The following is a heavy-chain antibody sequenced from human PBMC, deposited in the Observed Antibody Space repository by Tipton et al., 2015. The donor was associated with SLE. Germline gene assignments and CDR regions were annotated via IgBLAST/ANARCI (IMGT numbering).Heavy chain of an antibody. Sequence: SLRLSCAASRFTFSSYWMHWVRQAPGKGLEWISSITGSSTYMYDADSVKGRFTISRDNAKNSLYLQMNSLRAEDMALYYCAKGRSWYYFDYWGQGTLVTVSS. V-gene: IGHV3-21*04. D-gene: IGHD6-13*01. CDR3: AKGRSWYYFDY. J-gene: IGHJ4*02. CDR1: RFTFSSYW. CDR2: ITGSSTYM.